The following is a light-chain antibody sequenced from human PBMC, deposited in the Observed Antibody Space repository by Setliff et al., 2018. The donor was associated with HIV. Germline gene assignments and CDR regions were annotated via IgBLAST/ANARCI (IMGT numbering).Light chain of an antibody. CDR1: SSDVGGYNY. V-gene: IGLV2-11*01. CDR3: CSYAGTYTSLYV. Sequence: QSALAQPRSVPGSPGQSVTISCTGTSSDVGGYNYVSWYQQHPDKAPKLIIYDVSKRPSGVPDRFSGSKSGNTASLTISGLQAEDEVDYYCCSYAGTYTSLYVFGTGTKVTVL. J-gene: IGLJ1*01. CDR2: DVS.